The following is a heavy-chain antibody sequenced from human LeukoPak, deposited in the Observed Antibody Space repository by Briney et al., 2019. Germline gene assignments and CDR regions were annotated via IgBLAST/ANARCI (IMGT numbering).Heavy chain of an antibody. J-gene: IGHJ4*02. Sequence: AGGSLRLSCAASGFTFSSYAMNWVRQAPGKGLEWVSGISGSGGSTIYADSVKGRFTISRDNSKNTLYLQMNSLRAEDTAVYYCAKDGAYNSVWFPNDYWGQGTLVTVSS. D-gene: IGHD6-19*01. V-gene: IGHV3-23*01. CDR1: GFTFSSYA. CDR2: ISGSGGST. CDR3: AKDGAYNSVWFPNDY.